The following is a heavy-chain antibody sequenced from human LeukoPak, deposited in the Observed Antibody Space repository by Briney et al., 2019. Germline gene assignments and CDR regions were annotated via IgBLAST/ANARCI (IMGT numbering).Heavy chain of an antibody. CDR1: GGSISSSSYY. V-gene: IGHV3-53*01. D-gene: IGHD6-6*01. CDR3: ARGSIAARRNWSDP. Sequence: ETLSLTCTVSGGSISSSSYYWGWIRQAPGKGLEWVSVIYSGGSTYYADSVKGRFTISRDNSKNTLYLQMNSLRAEDTAVYYCARGSIAARRNWSDPWGQGTLVTVSS. J-gene: IGHJ5*02. CDR2: IYSGGST.